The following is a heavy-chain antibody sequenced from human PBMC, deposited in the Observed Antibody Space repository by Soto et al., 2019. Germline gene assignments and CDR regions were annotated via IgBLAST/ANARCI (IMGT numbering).Heavy chain of an antibody. V-gene: IGHV4-39*01. CDR1: GGSISDDTYY. CDR3: XXXXXXXXNCVPLDP. D-gene: IGHD1-1*01. CDR2: IYYSGST. J-gene: IGHJ5*02. Sequence: QLQLQESGPGLVKPSETLSLTCTVSGGSISDDTYYWGWIRQPPGKGLEWIGSIYYSGSTSYNPSLKSRVXXXXXXXXXXXXXXXXXXXXXXXXXXXXXXXXXXXXNCVPLDPWGQGTLVTVSS.